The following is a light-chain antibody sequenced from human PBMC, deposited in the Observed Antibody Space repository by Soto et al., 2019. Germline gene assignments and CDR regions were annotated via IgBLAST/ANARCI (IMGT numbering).Light chain of an antibody. CDR1: QSVSSN. CDR3: QQYNNWPPGT. Sequence: EIVMTQSPATLSVSPGERATLSCRASQSVSSNLAWYQQKPGQAPRLLIYGASTRATGIPARFSGSGSGTEFTLTISSLQGEDFAVYYCQQYNNWPPGTFGQGTKVEIK. V-gene: IGKV3-15*01. J-gene: IGKJ1*01. CDR2: GAS.